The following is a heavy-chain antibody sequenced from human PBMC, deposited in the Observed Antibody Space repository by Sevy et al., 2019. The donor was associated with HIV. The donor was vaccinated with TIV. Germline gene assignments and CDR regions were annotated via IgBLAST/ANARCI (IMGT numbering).Heavy chain of an antibody. J-gene: IGHJ4*01. CDR1: GFPLRKYS. CDR3: VRDSSGLS. V-gene: IGHV3-21*01. Sequence: GGSLRLSCAASGFPLRKYSMNWVRQAPGKGLEWVTVISRNSTYIYYSDSVKGRFTISRDNTENPLFLQMNSLRAEDKAVYYCVRDSSGLSWGQGTLVTVSS. D-gene: IGHD6-19*01. CDR2: ISRNSTYI.